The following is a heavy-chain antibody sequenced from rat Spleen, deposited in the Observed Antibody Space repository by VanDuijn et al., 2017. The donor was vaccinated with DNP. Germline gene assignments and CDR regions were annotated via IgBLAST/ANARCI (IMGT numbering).Heavy chain of an antibody. Sequence: QVQLKESGPGLVQPSRTLSLTCTVSGFSLTSYGVNWVRQPPGKGLEWIGAIRSGGSTDFNSVLKSRLSISRDTSKNQVLLKMNSLQTEDTAMYFWARSGDYSSYYVMDVWGHGVSVTVSS. CDR2: IRSGGST. J-gene: IGHJ4*01. V-gene: IGHV2-16*01. CDR1: GFSLTSYG. CDR3: ARSGDYSSYYVMDV. D-gene: IGHD1-2*01.